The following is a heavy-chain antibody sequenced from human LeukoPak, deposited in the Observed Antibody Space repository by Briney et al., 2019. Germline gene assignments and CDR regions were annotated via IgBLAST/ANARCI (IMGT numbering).Heavy chain of an antibody. J-gene: IGHJ6*03. CDR1: GGSISSYY. D-gene: IGHD3-3*01. CDR3: AREGPTTYDFWSGYYSYYYYMDV. CDR2: IYYSGST. Sequence: SETLSLTCTVSGGSISSYYWSWIRQPPGKGLEWIGYIYYSGSTNYNPSLKSRVTISVDTSKNQFSLKLSSVTAADTAVYYCAREGPTTYDFWSGYYSYYYYMDVWGKGTTVTVSS. V-gene: IGHV4-59*01.